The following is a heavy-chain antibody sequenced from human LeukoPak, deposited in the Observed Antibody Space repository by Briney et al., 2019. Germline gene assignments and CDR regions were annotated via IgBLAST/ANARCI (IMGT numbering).Heavy chain of an antibody. V-gene: IGHV1-8*03. Sequence: ASVKVSCKASGYTFTSYDINWVRQAPGQGLEWMGWMNPNSGNTGYAQKFQGRVTITRNTSISTAYMELSSLRSEDTAVYYCARGGGYSSSWSYWGQGTLVTVSS. D-gene: IGHD6-13*01. CDR1: GYTFTSYD. CDR2: MNPNSGNT. J-gene: IGHJ4*02. CDR3: ARGGGYSSSWSY.